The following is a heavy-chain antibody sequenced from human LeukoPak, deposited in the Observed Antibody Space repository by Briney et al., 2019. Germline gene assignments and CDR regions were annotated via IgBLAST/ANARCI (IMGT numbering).Heavy chain of an antibody. CDR1: GHNFTTFG. CDR3: TREGTASTGIGPYDF. J-gene: IGHJ4*02. V-gene: IGHV1-18*01. D-gene: IGHD6-13*01. Sequence: ASVKVSCKASGHNFTTFGFSWVRQPPGQGLEWLGWISGHNSNTKYIQSVQGRITMTTDTSACTAYMELRSLTSDDTAVYYCTREGTASTGIGPYDFWGQGTLVTVSS. CDR2: ISGHNSNT.